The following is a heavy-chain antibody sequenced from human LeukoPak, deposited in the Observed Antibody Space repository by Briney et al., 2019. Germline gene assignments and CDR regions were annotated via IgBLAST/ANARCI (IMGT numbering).Heavy chain of an antibody. CDR1: GGSISSYY. J-gene: IGHJ5*02. D-gene: IGHD3-3*01. V-gene: IGHV4-59*01. CDR2: IYYSGGT. CDR3: ARSTILFATDWFDP. Sequence: PSETLSLTCTVSGGSISSYYWSWIRQPPGKGLEWIGYIYYSGGTNYNPSLKSRVTISVDTSKNQFSLKLSSVTAADTAVYYCARSTILFATDWFDPWGQGTLVTVSS.